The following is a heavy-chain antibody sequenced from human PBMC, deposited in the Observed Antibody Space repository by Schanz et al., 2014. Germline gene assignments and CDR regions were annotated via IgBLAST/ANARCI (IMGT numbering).Heavy chain of an antibody. J-gene: IGHJ5*02. V-gene: IGHV3-48*04. CDR1: GFTFSTFA. Sequence: EVQLLESGGGLVQPGGSLRLSCSASGFTFSTFAMHWVRQAPGKGPEYVSYISSGGTTTYHSDSVKGRFTISRDSAENSLYLQMNSLRAEDTAVYYCARVGRNSYGFTSRFDAWGQGTLVAVSS. CDR3: ARVGRNSYGFTSRFDA. D-gene: IGHD3-16*01. CDR2: ISSGGTTT.